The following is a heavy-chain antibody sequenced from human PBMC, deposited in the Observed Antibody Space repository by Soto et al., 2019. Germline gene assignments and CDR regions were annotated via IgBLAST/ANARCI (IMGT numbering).Heavy chain of an antibody. V-gene: IGHV3-74*01. D-gene: IGHD3-3*01. J-gene: IGHJ3*02. Sequence: EVQLVESGGGLVQPGGSLRLSCAASGFTFSRSWIHWVRQAPGKGLVWVSRINSDGSSTTYADSVKGRFTISRDNAKNTLYLQMNSLRAEDTAVYYCAREEIFGVVIDAFDIWGQGTMVTVSS. CDR2: INSDGSST. CDR1: GFTFSRSW. CDR3: AREEIFGVVIDAFDI.